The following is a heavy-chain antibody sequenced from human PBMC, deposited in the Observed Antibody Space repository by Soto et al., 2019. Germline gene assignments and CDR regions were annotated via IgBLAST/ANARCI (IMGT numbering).Heavy chain of an antibody. CDR1: GGSISSYY. D-gene: IGHD6-13*01. Sequence: PSETLSLTCNVSGGSISSYYWSWIRQPPGKGLEWIGYIYYSGSTNYNPSLKSRVTISVDTSKNQFSLKLSSVTAADTAVYYCAGIAAAGTSWFDPWGQGTLVTVSS. V-gene: IGHV4-59*08. CDR2: IYYSGST. CDR3: AGIAAAGTSWFDP. J-gene: IGHJ5*02.